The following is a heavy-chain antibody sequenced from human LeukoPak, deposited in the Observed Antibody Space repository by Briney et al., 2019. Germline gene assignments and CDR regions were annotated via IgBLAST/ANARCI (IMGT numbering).Heavy chain of an antibody. V-gene: IGHV4-4*02. CDR2: ISRSEDT. CDR1: GASITSSKW. J-gene: IGHJ4*02. D-gene: IGHD1-1*01. CDR3: ARGDNWVFDY. Sequence: SGTLSLTCAVSGASITSSKWWSWVRQPPEKGLEWIGEISRSEDTNYNPSLKSRVTLSIDKSENHFSLTLSSVTAADTAIYYCARGDNWVFDYWGQGALVTASS.